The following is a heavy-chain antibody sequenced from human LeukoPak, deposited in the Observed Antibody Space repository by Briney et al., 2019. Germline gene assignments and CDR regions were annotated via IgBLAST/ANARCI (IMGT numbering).Heavy chain of an antibody. Sequence: KSSETLSLTCTFSGVSINSYSWSWVRQPPGRRLEWIGYIYYSGRTTYNPSLKSRVTISLDTSKNQFSLKLRSVTAADSAVYYCAGDYGSGSYRFDYWGQGTLVTVSS. D-gene: IGHD3-10*01. J-gene: IGHJ4*02. CDR1: GVSINSYS. CDR2: IYYSGRT. CDR3: AGDYGSGSYRFDY. V-gene: IGHV4-59*12.